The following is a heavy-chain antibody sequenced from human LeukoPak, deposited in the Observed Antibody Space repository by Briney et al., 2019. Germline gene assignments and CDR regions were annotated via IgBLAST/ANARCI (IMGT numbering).Heavy chain of an antibody. CDR2: IIPILGIA. CDR3: ARNVDYYYYMDV. Sequence: SXKVSCKASGGTFISYTISWVRQAPGQGGEWIGRIIPILGIATYAHKFQRILTITADKSTSTAYMELSSLRSEDTAVYYCARNVDYYYYMDVWGKGTTVTVSS. J-gene: IGHJ6*03. CDR1: GGTFISYT. V-gene: IGHV1-69*02.